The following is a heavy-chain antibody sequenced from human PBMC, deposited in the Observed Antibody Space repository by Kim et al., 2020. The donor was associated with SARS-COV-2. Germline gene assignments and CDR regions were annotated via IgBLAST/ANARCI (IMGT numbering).Heavy chain of an antibody. CDR3: AKPLSAAANYYFDY. V-gene: IGHV3-23*01. Sequence: GGSLRLSCVVSGFTFSNYAMTWVRQAPGKGLEWVSVISNSGDSTYYADSVKGRLTISRDNSKNTLYLQMNSLRAEDSAIYYCAKPLSAAANYYFDYWGQGTLVTVSS. CDR2: ISNSGDST. J-gene: IGHJ4*02. CDR1: GFTFSNYA. D-gene: IGHD6-25*01.